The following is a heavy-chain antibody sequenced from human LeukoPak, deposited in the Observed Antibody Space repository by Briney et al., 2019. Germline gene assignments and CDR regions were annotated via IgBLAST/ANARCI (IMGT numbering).Heavy chain of an antibody. CDR3: ANIIRKYTSGYYYFDY. J-gene: IGHJ4*02. D-gene: IGHD6-25*01. V-gene: IGHV3-30-3*01. CDR1: ELTFSSYA. CDR2: ISFDGNNE. Sequence: GGSLRLSCAASELTFSSYAMHWVRQAPGTGLEWVAAISFDGNNEYYADSVKGRFTISRDNSKNTLYLQMNSLRAEDTAVYYCANIIRKYTSGYYYFDYWGQGTLVTVSS.